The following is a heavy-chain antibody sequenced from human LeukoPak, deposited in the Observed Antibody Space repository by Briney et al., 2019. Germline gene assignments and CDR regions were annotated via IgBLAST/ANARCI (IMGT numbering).Heavy chain of an antibody. CDR3: AREGNSGYDYES. CDR1: GFTFSNYK. Sequence: GGSLRLSCAASGFTFSNYKMDWVRQAPGMGLGWVSSISSSSSYIYYAGSVMGRFTISRDNAKNSLYLQMNSLRAEDTAVYYCAREGNSGYDYESWGQGTLVTVSS. CDR2: ISSSSSYI. V-gene: IGHV3-21*06. D-gene: IGHD5-12*01. J-gene: IGHJ4*02.